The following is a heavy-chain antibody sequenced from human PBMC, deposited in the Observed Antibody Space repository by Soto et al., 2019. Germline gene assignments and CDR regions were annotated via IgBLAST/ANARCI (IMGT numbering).Heavy chain of an antibody. CDR2: IIPVFGTA. CDR1: GGTFSSYA. CDR3: ARSHSVLVSVYYGMDV. D-gene: IGHD1-26*01. V-gene: IGHV1-69*01. J-gene: IGHJ6*02. Sequence: QVQLVQSGAEVKKPGSSGKVSCTSSGGTFSSYAYSWVRQAPGQGLEWMGGIIPVFGTATYAQNFQGRLTITADESTRTAYMELSSLRSEDTAVYYCARSHSVLVSVYYGMDVWGQGTTVTVSS.